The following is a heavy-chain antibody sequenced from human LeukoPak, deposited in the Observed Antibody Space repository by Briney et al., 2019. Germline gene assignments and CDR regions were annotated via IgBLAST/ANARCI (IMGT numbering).Heavy chain of an antibody. V-gene: IGHV5-51*01. D-gene: IGHD3-10*01. Sequence: GESLKISCKGSGYSFTSYWIGWVCQMPGKGLEWMGIIYPGDSDTRYSPSFQGQVTISADKSISTAYLQWSSLKASDTAMYYCARRRGGSGSYYRVDYYYMDVWGKGTTVTVSS. J-gene: IGHJ6*03. CDR1: GYSFTSYW. CDR3: ARRRGGSGSYYRVDYYYMDV. CDR2: IYPGDSDT.